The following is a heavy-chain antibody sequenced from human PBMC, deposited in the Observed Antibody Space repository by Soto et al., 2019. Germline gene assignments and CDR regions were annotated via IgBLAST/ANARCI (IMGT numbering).Heavy chain of an antibody. Sequence: ASVKVSCKTSGYVFTSFGISWVRQAPGQGPEWMGWMNPNTGDTVYAQKFQGRVTLTRDTSISTAYMELSSLRYDDTAVYYCARGRGGHCAGGKCNRWLDPWGQGTLVTVSS. CDR2: MNPNTGDT. CDR1: GYVFTSFG. D-gene: IGHD2-21*01. J-gene: IGHJ5*02. CDR3: ARGRGGHCAGGKCNRWLDP. V-gene: IGHV1-8*01.